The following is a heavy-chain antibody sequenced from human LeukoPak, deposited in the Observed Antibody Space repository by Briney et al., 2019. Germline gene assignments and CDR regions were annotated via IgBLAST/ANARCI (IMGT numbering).Heavy chain of an antibody. Sequence: GGSLRLSCAASGFTFSSYAMSWVRQAPGKGLEWVSAISGSGGSTYYADSVKGRLTISRDNSKNTLYLEMNSLRAEDTAVYYCAKDEDVVVPAAMGSWGQGTLVTVSS. D-gene: IGHD2-2*01. V-gene: IGHV3-23*01. CDR3: AKDEDVVVPAAMGS. J-gene: IGHJ4*02. CDR2: ISGSGGST. CDR1: GFTFSSYA.